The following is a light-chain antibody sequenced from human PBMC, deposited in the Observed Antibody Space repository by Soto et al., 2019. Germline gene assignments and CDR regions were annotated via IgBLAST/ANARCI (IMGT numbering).Light chain of an antibody. CDR2: DVS. V-gene: IGLV2-14*01. CDR1: SSDVGAYNY. Sequence: QSALTQPASVSGSPGQSITISCTGTSSDVGAYNYVSWYQQHPVKAPKLMIYDVSSRPSGISNRFSGSKSGNTASLTISWVQAEDEADYYCSSYSSSSTVICGGGNQLTVL. CDR3: SSYSSSSTVI. J-gene: IGLJ2*01.